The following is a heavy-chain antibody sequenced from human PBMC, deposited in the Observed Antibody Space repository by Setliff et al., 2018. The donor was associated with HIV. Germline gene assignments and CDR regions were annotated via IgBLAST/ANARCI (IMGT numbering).Heavy chain of an antibody. D-gene: IGHD2-2*01. CDR2: FYYSGSS. J-gene: IGHJ4*02. V-gene: IGHV4-39*01. Sequence: SETLSLTCTVSGDSISRRIYYWGWIRQPPGKGLEWFGNFYYSGSSHYNPSLKSRVTISVDTSKNQFSLKLISVSAADTAVYYCAKLLPAADMAREIDSWGQGTLVTVSS. CDR1: GDSISRRIYY. CDR3: AKLLPAADMAREIDS.